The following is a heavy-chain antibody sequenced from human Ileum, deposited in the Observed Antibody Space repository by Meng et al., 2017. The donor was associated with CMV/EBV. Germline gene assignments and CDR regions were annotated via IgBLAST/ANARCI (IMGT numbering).Heavy chain of an antibody. J-gene: IGHJ5*02. CDR1: GFSLSTSGVG. Sequence: SGPTLVKPTQTLTLTCTFSGFSLSTSGVGVGWIRQPPGKALEWLALIYWNDDKRYSPSLKSRLTITKDTSKNQVVLTMTNMDPVDTATYYCAHTLVVPAAITDRFDPWGQGTLVTVSS. CDR2: IYWNDDK. CDR3: AHTLVVPAAITDRFDP. D-gene: IGHD2-2*01. V-gene: IGHV2-5*01.